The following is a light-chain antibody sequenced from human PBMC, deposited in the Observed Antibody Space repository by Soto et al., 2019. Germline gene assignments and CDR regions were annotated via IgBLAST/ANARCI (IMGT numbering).Light chain of an antibody. J-gene: IGLJ1*01. CDR3: SSYTSSSTFYV. Sequence: QSALTQPASVSGSPGQSITISCTGTSSDVGGYNYVSWYQHHPGKAPKLMIYEVTKRPSGVSNRFSGSKSGNTASLTISGLQAEDEADYYCSSYTSSSTFYVFGTGTKVTVL. CDR1: SSDVGGYNY. CDR2: EVT. V-gene: IGLV2-14*01.